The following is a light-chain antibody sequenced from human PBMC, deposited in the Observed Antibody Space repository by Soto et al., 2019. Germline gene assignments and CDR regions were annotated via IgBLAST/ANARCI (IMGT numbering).Light chain of an antibody. Sequence: EIVLTQSPGTLSFSSGERATLSCRASQSVSSSYLAWYQQKPGQAPRLLVYATSSRATGIPDRFSGSGSGTAFTLTISRLEPEDFAVYYCQQYGSSSFTFGQGTKLEIK. CDR1: QSVSSSY. CDR2: ATS. CDR3: QQYGSSSFT. V-gene: IGKV3-20*01. J-gene: IGKJ2*01.